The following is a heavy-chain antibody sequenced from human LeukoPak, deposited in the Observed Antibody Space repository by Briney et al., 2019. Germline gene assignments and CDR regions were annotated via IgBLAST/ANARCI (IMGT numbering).Heavy chain of an antibody. J-gene: IGHJ5*02. Sequence: GGSLRLSCAASGFRFSDFTMTWVRQAPGKGPEWVSAIGGRGGSTYYADSVGGRFTISRDNSKDMVYLQMNSLKVEDTATYYCGKEGGAWGQGTKVPVSS. CDR2: IGGRGGST. V-gene: IGHV3-23*01. D-gene: IGHD3-16*01. CDR1: GFRFSDFT. CDR3: GKEGGA.